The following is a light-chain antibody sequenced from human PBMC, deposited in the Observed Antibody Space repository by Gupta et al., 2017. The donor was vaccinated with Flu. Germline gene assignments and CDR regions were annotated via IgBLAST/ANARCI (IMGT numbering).Light chain of an antibody. CDR3: KTADSDYNWI. CDR2: KDT. V-gene: IGLV3-25*03. CDR1: VVAEAF. J-gene: IGLJ3*02. Sequence: GDVVAEAFVYWYRQKTGQAPTLVMFKDTKRASGIPDRFSGSTSGTTVTLTISGVQPEDEADYYCKTADSDYNWIFGGGTKLTV.